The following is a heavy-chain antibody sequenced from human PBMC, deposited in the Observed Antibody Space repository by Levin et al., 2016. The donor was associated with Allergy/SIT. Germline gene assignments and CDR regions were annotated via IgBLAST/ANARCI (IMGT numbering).Heavy chain of an antibody. CDR3: AKERSQEGLTWFDP. CDR2: ISGSGSGT. Sequence: GESLKISCVGSGFTFNNYGMSWVRQVPGKGLEWVSGISGSGSGTYYADSVKGRFTISRDNSKNTLYLQLNSLRGEDTAIYYCAKERSQEGLTWFDPWGQGTLVTVSS. J-gene: IGHJ5*02. D-gene: IGHD3-16*01. CDR1: GFTFNNYG. V-gene: IGHV3-23*01.